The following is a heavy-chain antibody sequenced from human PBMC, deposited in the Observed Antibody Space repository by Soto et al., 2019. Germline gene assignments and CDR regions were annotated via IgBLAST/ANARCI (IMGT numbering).Heavy chain of an antibody. V-gene: IGHV5-10-1*01. CDR2: IDPSDSYT. Sequence: EFLKISFKGAGYSFTSYWISWVRQMPGKGLEWMGRIDPSDSYTNYSPSFQGHVTISADKSISTAYLQWSSLKASDTAMYYCARHSAYLHDAFDIWGQGTMVTVSS. CDR3: ARHSAYLHDAFDI. J-gene: IGHJ3*02. D-gene: IGHD2-21*01. CDR1: GYSFTSYW.